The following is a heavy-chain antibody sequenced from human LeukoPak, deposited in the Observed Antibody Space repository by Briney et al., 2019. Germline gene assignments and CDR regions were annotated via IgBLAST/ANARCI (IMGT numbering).Heavy chain of an antibody. CDR3: ARGGGSYYYYYMDV. CDR2: IYTSGST. Sequence: PSETLSLTCSVSVVSMNGCYWSWLRQSAGNRLEWIGRIYTSGSTNYNPSLKSRVTISVDTSKNQFSLKLSSVTAADTAVYYCARGGGSYYYYYMDVWGKGTTVTISS. CDR1: VVSMNGCY. D-gene: IGHD1-26*01. J-gene: IGHJ6*03. V-gene: IGHV4-4*07.